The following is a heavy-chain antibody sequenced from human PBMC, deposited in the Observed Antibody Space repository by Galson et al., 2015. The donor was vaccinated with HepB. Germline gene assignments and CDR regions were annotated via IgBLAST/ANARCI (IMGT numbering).Heavy chain of an antibody. J-gene: IGHJ3*02. CDR2: FDPEDGET. CDR1: GYTLTELS. D-gene: IGHD3-22*01. V-gene: IGHV1-24*01. Sequence: SVKVSCKVSGYTLTELSMHWVRQAPGKGLEWMGGFDPEDGETIYAQKFQGRVTMTEDTSTDTAYMELSSLRSEDTAVYYCATGVRAGRWLPPWAFDIWGQGTMVTVSS. CDR3: ATGVRAGRWLPPWAFDI.